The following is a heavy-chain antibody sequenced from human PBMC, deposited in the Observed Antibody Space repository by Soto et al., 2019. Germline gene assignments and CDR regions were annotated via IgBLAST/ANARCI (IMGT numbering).Heavy chain of an antibody. D-gene: IGHD6-13*01. J-gene: IGHJ4*02. CDR1: GGSISSGGYS. Sequence: SETLSLTCAVSGGSISSGGYSWSWIRQPPGKGLEWIGYIYHSGSTCYNPSLNSRVAISVDTSKNQFSLKLSSVTAADTAAFYCARGGIAAPAPPDNWGRGTLVTVSS. CDR2: IYHSGST. V-gene: IGHV4-30-2*01. CDR3: ARGGIAAPAPPDN.